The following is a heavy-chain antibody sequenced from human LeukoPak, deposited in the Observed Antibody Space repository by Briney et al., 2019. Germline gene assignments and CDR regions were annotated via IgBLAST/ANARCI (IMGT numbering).Heavy chain of an antibody. J-gene: IGHJ3*02. Sequence: GGSLRLSCAASGFSFSAPAMHWVRQAPGRGLEWVAVISYDGSYKYYADSVQGRFNISRDNSKNTLYLHMNSLTTEDTAVYYCDGFDIWGQGTMVTVTS. CDR1: GFSFSAPA. CDR2: ISYDGSYK. CDR3: DGFDI. V-gene: IGHV3-30*04.